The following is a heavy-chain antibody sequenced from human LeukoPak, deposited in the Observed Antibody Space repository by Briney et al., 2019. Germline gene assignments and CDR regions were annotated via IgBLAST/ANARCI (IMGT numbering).Heavy chain of an antibody. Sequence: SETLSLTCTVSGGSISSYYWSWIRQPPGKGLEWIGYIYYSGSTNYNPSLKSRVTISVDTSKNQFSLKLSSVTAADTAVYYCARLIHSGFDPWGQGTLVTVSA. CDR2: IYYSGST. CDR1: GGSISSYY. V-gene: IGHV4-59*08. CDR3: ARLIHSGFDP. J-gene: IGHJ5*02. D-gene: IGHD1-26*01.